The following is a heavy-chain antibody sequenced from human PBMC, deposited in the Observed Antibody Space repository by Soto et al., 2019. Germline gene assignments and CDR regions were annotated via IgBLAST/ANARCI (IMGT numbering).Heavy chain of an antibody. V-gene: IGHV4-31*03. Sequence: SETLSLTCSVSGGSISSGGYYWSWIRQHPGKGLEWIGYIYYSGSTYYNPSLKSRVTISVDTSKNQFSLKLSSVTAADTAVYYCARATYLRYDYIWGSYPEYYFDYWGQGTLVTVSS. CDR1: GGSISSGGYY. J-gene: IGHJ4*02. CDR3: ARATYLRYDYIWGSYPEYYFDY. CDR2: IYYSGST. D-gene: IGHD3-16*02.